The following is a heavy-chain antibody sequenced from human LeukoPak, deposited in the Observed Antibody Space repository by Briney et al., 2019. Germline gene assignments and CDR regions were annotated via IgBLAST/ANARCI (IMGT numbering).Heavy chain of an antibody. CDR1: GYTFTGYY. CDR3: ARGIAARHGNWFDP. J-gene: IGHJ5*02. V-gene: IGHV1-2*02. D-gene: IGHD6-6*01. Sequence: ASVKVSCKASGYTFTGYYMHWVRQAPGQGLEWMGWINPNSGATNYAQKFQGRFTMTRDTSISTAYMELSRLRSDDTAVYYCARGIAARHGNWFDPWGQGTLVTVSS. CDR2: INPNSGAT.